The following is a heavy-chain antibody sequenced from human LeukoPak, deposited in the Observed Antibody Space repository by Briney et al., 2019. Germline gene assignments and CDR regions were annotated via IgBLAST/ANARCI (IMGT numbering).Heavy chain of an antibody. Sequence: SGTLSLTCGVSGGSVINTNWWTWVRPPPGKGLEWIGEVHLDGRTNYNPSLESRLTMSVDVSENQVSLKLTSVTAADTAVYYCAREGGFYRPLDYSGQGTLVTVSS. V-gene: IGHV4-4*02. CDR1: GGSVINTNW. CDR3: AREGGFYRPLDY. D-gene: IGHD3-3*01. J-gene: IGHJ4*02. CDR2: VHLDGRT.